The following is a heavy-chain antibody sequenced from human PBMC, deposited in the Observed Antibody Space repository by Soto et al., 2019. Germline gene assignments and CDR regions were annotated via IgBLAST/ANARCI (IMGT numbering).Heavy chain of an antibody. D-gene: IGHD3-16*01. V-gene: IGHV3-48*02. J-gene: IGHJ6*03. Sequence: VQLVESGGGLVQPGGSLRLSCAASGFTISGNAMNWVRQAPGRGLEWVSYISSSSTNIHYADSVRGRFTISRDNAKNSLYLQMNSLGDEDTAVYRCARDLSWGSKWYYYMDVWGKGTTVTVS. CDR2: ISSSSTNI. CDR1: GFTISGNA. CDR3: ARDLSWGSKWYYYMDV.